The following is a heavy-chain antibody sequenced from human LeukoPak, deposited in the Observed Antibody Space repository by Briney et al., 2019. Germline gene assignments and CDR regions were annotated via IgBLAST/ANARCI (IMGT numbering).Heavy chain of an antibody. V-gene: IGHV6-1*01. CDR3: ARGYAFDV. Sequence: SQTLSLTCAISGDSVSNNNGAGNWIRQSPSRGLEWLGRTYYRSQWYNNYARSVMSRISVDPDTSKNQFSLHLSSVTPDDTAVYYCARGYAFDVWGQGTMVTVSS. CDR2: TYYRSQWYN. J-gene: IGHJ3*01. CDR1: GDSVSNNNGA.